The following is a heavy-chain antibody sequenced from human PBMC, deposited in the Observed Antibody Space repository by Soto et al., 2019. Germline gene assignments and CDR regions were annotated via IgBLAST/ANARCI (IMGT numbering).Heavy chain of an antibody. Sequence: GGSLRLSCAASGFPFSSYGMHWVRQAPGKGLEWVAVIWFDGSNKNYADSVKGRFTVSRDNSKNTLYLQMNSLRAEDTAVYSCAREYTSSGNFDYWGQGTLVTVSS. D-gene: IGHD6-6*01. J-gene: IGHJ4*02. CDR2: IWFDGSNK. V-gene: IGHV3-33*01. CDR3: AREYTSSGNFDY. CDR1: GFPFSSYG.